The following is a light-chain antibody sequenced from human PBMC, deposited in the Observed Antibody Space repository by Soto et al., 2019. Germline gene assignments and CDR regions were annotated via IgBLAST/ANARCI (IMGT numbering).Light chain of an antibody. J-gene: IGLJ1*01. CDR3: SSYTSSSTLGV. V-gene: IGLV2-14*01. CDR1: SSDVGGYNY. CDR2: DVS. Sequence: QAVVTQPASVSGSPGQSITISCTGTSSDVGGYNYVSWYQQHPGKAPKLMIYDVSNRPSGVSNRFSGSKSGNTASLTISGLQAEDEADHYCSSYTSSSTLGVFGTGTKVTVL.